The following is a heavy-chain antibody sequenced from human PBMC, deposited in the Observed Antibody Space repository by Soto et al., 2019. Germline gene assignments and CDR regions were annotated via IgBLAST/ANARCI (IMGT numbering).Heavy chain of an antibody. D-gene: IGHD4-17*01. CDR3: VREPPLDPDYAATSLFDF. Sequence: GGSLRLSCAASGFTFSPYKMNWVRQAPGEGLEWVSSISDRSEFIYYADSVRGRFTISRDNAKNSLHLQMNSLRAEDTAVYYCVREPPLDPDYAATSLFDFWGQGTQVTVSS. J-gene: IGHJ4*02. CDR2: ISDRSEFI. CDR1: GFTFSPYK. V-gene: IGHV3-21*01.